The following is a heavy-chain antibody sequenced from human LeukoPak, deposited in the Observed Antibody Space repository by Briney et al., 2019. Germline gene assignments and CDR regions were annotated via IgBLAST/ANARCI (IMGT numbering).Heavy chain of an antibody. CDR1: GSSIGRHY. Sequence: PSETLSLTCSVSGSSIGRHYWSWIRQPPGKGLEWIGYIYYSGSTNYNPSLKSRVTISVDTSKNQFSLKLSSVTAADTAVYYCARATQDYYDSSGYVDYWGQGTLVTVSS. CDR2: IYYSGST. D-gene: IGHD3-22*01. CDR3: ARATQDYYDSSGYVDY. V-gene: IGHV4-59*08. J-gene: IGHJ4*02.